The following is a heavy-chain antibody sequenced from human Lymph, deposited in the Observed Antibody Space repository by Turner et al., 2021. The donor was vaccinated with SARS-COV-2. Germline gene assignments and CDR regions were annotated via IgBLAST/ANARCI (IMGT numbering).Heavy chain of an antibody. Sequence: QVQLVQSGAEVKKPGASVKVSCKVSGYTLTDLSMHWVRQAPGKGLEWMGGVDPEDGKSIYAQKFQGRVTMSEDTSTDTVYMAMSSLRSADLSVYYCATDRSSGLPHYDSDTMDVWGQGITVTVSS. CDR2: VDPEDGKS. J-gene: IGHJ6*02. D-gene: IGHD3-22*01. V-gene: IGHV1-24*01. CDR3: ATDRSSGLPHYDSDTMDV. CDR1: GYTLTDLS.